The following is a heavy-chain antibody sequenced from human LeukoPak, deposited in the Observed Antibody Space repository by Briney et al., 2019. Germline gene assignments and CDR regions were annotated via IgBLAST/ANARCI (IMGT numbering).Heavy chain of an antibody. D-gene: IGHD4-11*01. J-gene: IGHJ1*01. Sequence: PGGSLRLSCAASGFTLRSYTMNWVRQAPGKGLEWVANIKTDASEKYYADSVKGRFTISRDNAKMSLYLQMNSLRVEDTAVYYCATYSTRNAREFQSWGQGTLVTVSS. V-gene: IGHV3-7*01. CDR1: GFTLRSYT. CDR3: ATYSTRNAREFQS. CDR2: IKTDASEK.